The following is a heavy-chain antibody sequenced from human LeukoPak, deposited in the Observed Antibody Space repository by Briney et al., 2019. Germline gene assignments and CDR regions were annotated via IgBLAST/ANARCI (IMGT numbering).Heavy chain of an antibody. CDR3: ARDGYYDFWSGYYNYFGY. D-gene: IGHD3-3*01. J-gene: IGHJ4*02. CDR1: GFTFSSYA. V-gene: IGHV3-30*04. Sequence: GGSLRLSCAASGFTFSSYAMHWVRQAPGKGLEWVAVISYDGSNKYYADSVKGRFTISRDNSKNTLYLQMNSLRAEDTAVYYCARDGYYDFWSGYYNYFGYWGQGTLVTVSS. CDR2: ISYDGSNK.